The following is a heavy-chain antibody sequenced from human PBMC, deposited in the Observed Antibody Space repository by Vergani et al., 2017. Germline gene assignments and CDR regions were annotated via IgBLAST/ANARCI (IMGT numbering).Heavy chain of an antibody. J-gene: IGHJ4*02. CDR3: ASSIAVHTFDY. Sequence: QVQLQESGPGLVKPSETLSLTCTVSGGSISSYYWSWIRQPPGKGLEWIGEINHSGSTNYNPSLKSRVTISVDTSKNQFSLKLSSVTAADTAVYYCASSIAVHTFDYWGQGTLVTVSS. CDR2: INHSGST. CDR1: GGSISSYY. D-gene: IGHD6-19*01. V-gene: IGHV4-59*08.